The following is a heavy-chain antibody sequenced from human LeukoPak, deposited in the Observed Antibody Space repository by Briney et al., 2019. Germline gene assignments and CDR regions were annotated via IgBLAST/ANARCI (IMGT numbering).Heavy chain of an antibody. D-gene: IGHD5-24*01. CDR2: ISYDGSNK. CDR3: AKLAPSGHYYYGMDV. V-gene: IGHV3-30*18. Sequence: GGSLRLSCAASGFTFSSYGMHWVRQAPGKGLEWVAVISYDGSNKYYADSVKGRFTISRDNSKNTLYLQMNSLRAEDTAVYYCAKLAPSGHYYYGMDVWGQGTTVTVSS. CDR1: GFTFSSYG. J-gene: IGHJ6*02.